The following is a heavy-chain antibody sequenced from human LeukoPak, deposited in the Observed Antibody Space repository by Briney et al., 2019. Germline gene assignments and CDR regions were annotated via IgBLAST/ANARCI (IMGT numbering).Heavy chain of an antibody. CDR3: ATEGAYYDSSGYSDY. CDR1: GYTFTGYY. CDR2: VHPNSGGT. J-gene: IGHJ4*02. V-gene: IGHV1-2*02. D-gene: IGHD3-22*01. Sequence: ASVKVSCKASGYTFTGYYMHWVRQAPGQGLEWMGWVHPNSGGTNYAQKFQGRVTMTEDTSTDTAYMELSSLRSEDTAVYYCATEGAYYDSSGYSDYWGQGTLVTVSS.